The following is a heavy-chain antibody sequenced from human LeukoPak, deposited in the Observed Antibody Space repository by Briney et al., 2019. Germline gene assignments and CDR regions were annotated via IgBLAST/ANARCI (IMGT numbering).Heavy chain of an antibody. J-gene: IGHJ6*02. Sequence: GGSLRLSCAASGFTVSSNYMSWVRQAPGKGLEWVSVIYSGGSTYYADSVKGRFTISRDNSKNTLYLQMNSLRAEDTAVYYCARDLSSGWLPYYGYYGMDVWGQGTTVTVSS. D-gene: IGHD6-19*01. V-gene: IGHV3-66*01. CDR1: GFTVSSNY. CDR2: IYSGGST. CDR3: ARDLSSGWLPYYGYYGMDV.